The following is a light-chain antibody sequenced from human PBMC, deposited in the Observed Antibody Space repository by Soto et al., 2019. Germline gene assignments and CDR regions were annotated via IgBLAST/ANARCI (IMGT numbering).Light chain of an antibody. V-gene: IGLV2-14*01. J-gene: IGLJ2*01. CDR3: SSYTSSSTLVV. CDR2: EVT. CDR1: SSDIGGYSY. Sequence: QSALTQPASVSGSPGQSITISCTGTSSDIGGYSYVSWYQQHPGKAPKLMIYEVTNRPSGVSNRFSGSKSVNTASLTISGLQAEDEADYYCSSYTSSSTLVVFGGGTKVTVL.